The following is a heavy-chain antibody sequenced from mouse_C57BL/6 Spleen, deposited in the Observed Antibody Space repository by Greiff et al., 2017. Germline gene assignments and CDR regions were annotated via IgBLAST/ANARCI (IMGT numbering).Heavy chain of an antibody. D-gene: IGHD1-2*01. CDR1: GFTFSDYG. Sequence: EVKLMESGGGLVKPGGSLKLSCAASGFTFSDYGMHWVRQAPEKGLEWVAYISSGSSTIYYADTVKGRFTISRDNATNTLFLQMTSLGSEDTAMYYCATTADFDYWGQGTTLTVSS. CDR3: ATTADFDY. J-gene: IGHJ2*01. V-gene: IGHV5-17*01. CDR2: ISSGSSTI.